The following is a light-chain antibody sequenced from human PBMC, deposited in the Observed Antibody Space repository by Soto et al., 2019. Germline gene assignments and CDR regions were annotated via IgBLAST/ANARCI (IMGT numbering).Light chain of an antibody. V-gene: IGLV1-44*01. CDR1: NSNIGSNK. CDR2: TSN. J-gene: IGLJ1*01. Sequence: QSGLAQPPSASGTPGQRVTISCSGSNSNIGSNKVSWYQQLPGTAPKLLIYTSNQRPSGVPDRFSGSKSGTSASLAISGLQSEDEADYYCATWDATLHGYVFGAGTKVTVL. CDR3: ATWDATLHGYV.